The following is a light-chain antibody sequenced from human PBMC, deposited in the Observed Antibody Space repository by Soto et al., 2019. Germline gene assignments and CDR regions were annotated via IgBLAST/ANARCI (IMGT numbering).Light chain of an antibody. CDR2: RAD. CDR1: SSNIGSNY. V-gene: IGLV1-47*01. CDR3: AAWDDIVSGLV. Sequence: QSVLTQPPSASGTPGQTVTISCSGRSSNIGSNYVYWYQQLPGTAPRLLMYRADQRPSGVPDRFSGSKSGTSASLAISGLLSEDEADYYCAAWDDIVSGLVFGGGTKVTVL. J-gene: IGLJ2*01.